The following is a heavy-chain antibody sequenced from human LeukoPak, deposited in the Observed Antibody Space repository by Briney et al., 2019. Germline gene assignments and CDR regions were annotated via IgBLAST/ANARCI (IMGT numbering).Heavy chain of an antibody. Sequence: GGSLRLSCAVSGLNFNIYAMHWVRQVPGKGLEWVSGISLDTDRIGYADSVRGRFTVSRDNNKNSVYLQMNSLTPEDSALYFCVKDVTPGGADVWGQGTTVTIS. CDR1: GLNFNIYA. J-gene: IGHJ6*02. CDR2: ISLDTDRI. D-gene: IGHD2-21*01. CDR3: VKDVTPGGADV. V-gene: IGHV3-9*01.